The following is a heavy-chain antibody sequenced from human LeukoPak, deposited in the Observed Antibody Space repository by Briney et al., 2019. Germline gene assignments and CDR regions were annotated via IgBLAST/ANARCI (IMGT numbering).Heavy chain of an antibody. CDR3: ARSLLVLMVYAPSYYYGMDV. CDR2: INHSGST. J-gene: IGHJ6*02. D-gene: IGHD2-8*01. CDR1: GGSFSGYY. Sequence: SETLSLTCAVYGGSFSGYYWSWLRQPPGKGLEWIGEINHSGSTNYNPSLKSRVTISVDTSKNQFSLKLSSVTAADTAVYYCARSLLVLMVYAPSYYYGMDVWGQGTTVTVSS. V-gene: IGHV4-34*01.